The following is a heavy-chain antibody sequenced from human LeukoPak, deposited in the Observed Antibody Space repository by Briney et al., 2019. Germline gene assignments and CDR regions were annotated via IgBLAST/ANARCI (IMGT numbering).Heavy chain of an antibody. CDR1: GFTFSVAA. V-gene: IGHV3-23*01. J-gene: IGHJ3*01. CDR2: IGASGEST. CDR3: AKDIQLST. D-gene: IGHD5-24*01. Sequence: GGSLRLSCAASGFTFSVAAMTWVRQAPGKGLEWVSLIGASGESTYYAGSVKGRFTISRDNSKNTLSLQMNSLRVEDTAMYFCAKDIQLSTWGLGTMVTVSS.